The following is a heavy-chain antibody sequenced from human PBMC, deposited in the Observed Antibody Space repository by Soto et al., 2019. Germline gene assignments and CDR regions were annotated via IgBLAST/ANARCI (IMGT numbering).Heavy chain of an antibody. J-gene: IGHJ3*02. D-gene: IGHD1-26*01. CDR3: ATRDSQWELLRIDAFDI. V-gene: IGHV1-24*01. Sequence: GASVKVSCKVSGYTLTELSMHWVRQAPGKGLEWMGGFDPEDGETIYAQKFQGRVTMTEDTSTDTAYMELSSLRSEDTAVYYCATRDSQWELLRIDAFDIWGQGTMVTVSS. CDR1: GYTLTELS. CDR2: FDPEDGET.